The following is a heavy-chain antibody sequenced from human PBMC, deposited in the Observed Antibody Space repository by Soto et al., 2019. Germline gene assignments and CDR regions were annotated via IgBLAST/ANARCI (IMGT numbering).Heavy chain of an antibody. V-gene: IGHV4-39*01. CDR3: ARAPMVRGIIGWFDL. Sequence: SETLSLTCTVSGDSISSNNYYWGWIRQPPGKGLEWIGSMYHSGNTYHNPSLKSRVTISVDTSKNQLSLNLSSVTAADTALYYCARAPMVRGIIGWFDLWGQGTLVTVSS. CDR2: MYHSGNT. D-gene: IGHD3-10*01. J-gene: IGHJ5*02. CDR1: GDSISSNNYY.